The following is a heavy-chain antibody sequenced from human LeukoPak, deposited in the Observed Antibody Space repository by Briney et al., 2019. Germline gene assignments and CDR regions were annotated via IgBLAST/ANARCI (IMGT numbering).Heavy chain of an antibody. CDR3: ARATVTTWGYWFDP. Sequence: SGTLSLTCNVSGGSVSSGSSYWSWLRQPPGKGLEWIGYIYYSGSTNYNPSLKSRVTISVDASKNQFSLKLSSVTAADTAVYYCARATVTTWGYWFDPWGQGTLVTVSS. CDR2: IYYSGST. V-gene: IGHV4-61*01. J-gene: IGHJ5*02. CDR1: GGSVSSGSSY. D-gene: IGHD4-17*01.